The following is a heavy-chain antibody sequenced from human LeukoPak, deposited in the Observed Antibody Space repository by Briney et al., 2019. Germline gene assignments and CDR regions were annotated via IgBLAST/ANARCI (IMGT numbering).Heavy chain of an antibody. Sequence: GGSLRLSCAASGFTFSGYAMSWVRQSTGKGLEWVSSTSGDGGATYYSNSVKGRFTISRDNSRNTLYLQMNSLRAEDTAVYYCAKDRPNYYGSNGHYYRRDGDYWGQGTLVTVSS. CDR2: TSGDGGAT. V-gene: IGHV3-23*01. CDR1: GFTFSGYA. CDR3: AKDRPNYYGSNGHYYRRDGDY. D-gene: IGHD3-22*01. J-gene: IGHJ4*02.